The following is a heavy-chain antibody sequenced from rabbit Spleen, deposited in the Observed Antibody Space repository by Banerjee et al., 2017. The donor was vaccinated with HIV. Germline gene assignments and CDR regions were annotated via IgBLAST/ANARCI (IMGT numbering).Heavy chain of an antibody. CDR1: GFSFSSRYY. Sequence: QSLEESGGDLVKPEGSLTLTCTASGFSFSSRYYMCWVRQAPGKGLEWIGCIDTGSANTYYANWPKGRFTISKASSTTVTLQMTSLTAADTATYFCARNYVNVFDPWGPGTLVTVS. D-gene: IGHD1-1*01. J-gene: IGHJ2*01. CDR2: IDTGSANT. V-gene: IGHV1S40*01. CDR3: ARNYVNVFDP.